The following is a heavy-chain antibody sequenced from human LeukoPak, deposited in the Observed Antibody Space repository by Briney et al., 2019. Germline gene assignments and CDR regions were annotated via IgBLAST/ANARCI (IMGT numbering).Heavy chain of an antibody. Sequence: GESLKISCAASGFTFSSYSMNWVRQAPGKGLEWVSSVTGSSSFIYYADSVKGRFTSSRDNAKNSLYLQMNSLRVDDTAVYYCARGGNWFDPWGQGTLVTVSS. CDR2: VTGSSSFI. V-gene: IGHV3-21*01. J-gene: IGHJ5*02. CDR1: GFTFSSYS. CDR3: ARGGNWFDP.